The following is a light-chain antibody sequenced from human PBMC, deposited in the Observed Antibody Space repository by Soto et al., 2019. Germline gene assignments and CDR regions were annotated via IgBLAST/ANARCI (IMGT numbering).Light chain of an antibody. CDR3: QQSYSGPR. CDR2: AAS. J-gene: IGKJ1*01. Sequence: DIQMTQSPSSLSASVGDRVTITCRASRSISNYLNWYQQKSGKAPRLLIYAASSLQPGVPSRFSGTGTGTAFTLTLPSLQPEESATYYCQQSYSGPRFGQGTRVDLK. CDR1: RSISNY. V-gene: IGKV1-39*01.